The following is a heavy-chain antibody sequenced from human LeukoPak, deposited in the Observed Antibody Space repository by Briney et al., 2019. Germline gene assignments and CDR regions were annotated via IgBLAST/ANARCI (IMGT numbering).Heavy chain of an antibody. V-gene: IGHV3-30-3*01. CDR2: ISHDGDNT. Sequence: GGSLRLSCEASGFAFGSYAMHWVRQAPGRGLEWVAVISHDGDNTNSGESVRGRFTLSRDNLKNTLYLQMNSLKTEDTAVYYCTTQPSKPAYGSGRVDYWGQGTLVTASS. CDR1: GFAFGSYA. CDR3: TTQPSKPAYGSGRVDY. J-gene: IGHJ4*02. D-gene: IGHD3-10*01.